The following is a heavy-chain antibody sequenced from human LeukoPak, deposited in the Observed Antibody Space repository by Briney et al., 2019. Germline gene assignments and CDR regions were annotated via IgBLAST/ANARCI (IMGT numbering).Heavy chain of an antibody. J-gene: IGHJ4*02. V-gene: IGHV1-69*05. CDR2: IIPIFGTA. Sequence: WASVKVSCKASGGTFSSYAISWVRQAPGQGLEWMGGIIPIFGTANYAQKFQGRVTITTDESTSTAYMELSSLRSEDTAVYYCARGVNDLLVGATMLFDYWGQGTLVTVSS. CDR3: ARGVNDLLVGATMLFDY. CDR1: GGTFSSYA. D-gene: IGHD1-26*01.